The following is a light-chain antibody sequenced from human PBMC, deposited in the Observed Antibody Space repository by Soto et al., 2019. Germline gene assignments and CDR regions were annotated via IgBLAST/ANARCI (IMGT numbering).Light chain of an antibody. CDR1: QSVSTY. CDR3: QQRSYWPLT. CDR2: GAS. Sequence: EIVLTQSPATLSLSPGERATLSCRASQSVSTYLAWYQQNPGQAPRLLIYGASNRATGIPARFSGSGSGTDVTLPISSLEPEDLAVYYCQQRSYWPLTFGGGTKVEIK. V-gene: IGKV3-11*01. J-gene: IGKJ4*01.